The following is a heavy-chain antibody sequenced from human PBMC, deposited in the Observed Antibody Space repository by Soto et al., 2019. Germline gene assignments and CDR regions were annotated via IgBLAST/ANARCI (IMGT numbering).Heavy chain of an antibody. V-gene: IGHV1-69*13. Sequence: SVKVSCKASGGTFSIYSISWVRQAPGQGLEWMGGIIPIFGTANYAQKFQGRVTITADESTSTAYMELSSLRSEDTAVYYCARDDPGTLYRVVTTEGYYYGMDVWGQGTTVTVSS. CDR1: GGTFSIYS. J-gene: IGHJ6*02. CDR3: ARDDPGTLYRVVTTEGYYYGMDV. D-gene: IGHD2-21*02. CDR2: IIPIFGTA.